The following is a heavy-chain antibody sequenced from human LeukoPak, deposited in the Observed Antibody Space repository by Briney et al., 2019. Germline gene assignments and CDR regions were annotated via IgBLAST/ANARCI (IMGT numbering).Heavy chain of an antibody. D-gene: IGHD3-10*01. Sequence: PSETLSLTCTVSGGSISSYYWSWIRRPPGKGLEWIGYIYYSGSTKYNPSLKSRVTMTVDTSKNQFPLKLSSVTAADTAVYYCARHRGSGSPYFDYWGQGTLVTVSS. CDR1: GGSISSYY. J-gene: IGHJ4*02. V-gene: IGHV4-59*08. CDR2: IYYSGST. CDR3: ARHRGSGSPYFDY.